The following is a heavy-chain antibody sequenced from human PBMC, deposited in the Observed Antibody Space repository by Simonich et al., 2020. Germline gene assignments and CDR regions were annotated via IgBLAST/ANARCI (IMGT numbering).Heavy chain of an antibody. V-gene: IGHV3-48*03. CDR3: ARDFRLQLVEIGTYYYYGMDV. Sequence: EVQLVESGGGLVQPGGSLRLSCAASGFTFSSYEMNWVRQALGKGLEWVSYISSSGSTIYYADSVKGRVTIPRDNAKNSLYLQMNSLRAEDTAVYYCARDFRLQLVEIGTYYYYGMDVWGQGTTVTVSS. CDR1: GFTFSSYE. D-gene: IGHD6-6*01. CDR2: ISSSGSTI. J-gene: IGHJ6*02.